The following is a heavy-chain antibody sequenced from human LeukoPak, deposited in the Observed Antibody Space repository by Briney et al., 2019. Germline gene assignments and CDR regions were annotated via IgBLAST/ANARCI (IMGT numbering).Heavy chain of an antibody. CDR1: GGSLRGY. D-gene: IGHD6-19*01. J-gene: IGHJ1*01. CDR3: ARRSHYSGWYV. Sequence: SETLSLTCAVYGGSLRGYWSWIRQPPGKGLEWIGEINHTGSTNYNPSLKSRVNISVDTSKTQFSLKLSSVTAADTAVYFCARRSHYSGWYVWGQGTLVSVRS. V-gene: IGHV4-34*01. CDR2: INHTGST.